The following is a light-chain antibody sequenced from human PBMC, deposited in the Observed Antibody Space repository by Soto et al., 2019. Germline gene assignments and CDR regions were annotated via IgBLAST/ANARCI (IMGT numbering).Light chain of an antibody. CDR2: SNN. CDR3: AAWDDSYTFYV. V-gene: IGLV1-44*01. Sequence: QSVLTQPPSASGTPGQRVTISCSGSSSNIGSNTVNWYQQLPGTAPKLLIYSNNQRPSGVPDRFSGSKSGTSASLAISGLQSEDEADYYCAAWDDSYTFYVFGTGTKVTVL. J-gene: IGLJ1*01. CDR1: SSNIGSNT.